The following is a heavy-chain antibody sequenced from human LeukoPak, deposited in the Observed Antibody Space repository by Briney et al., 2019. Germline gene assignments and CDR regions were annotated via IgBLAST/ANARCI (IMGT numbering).Heavy chain of an antibody. D-gene: IGHD5/OR15-5a*01. CDR3: GNTVGLVSAPRYYFDV. Sequence: QPGGSLRLSCAASGFTFSSYAMSWVRQAPGKGLEWVSAISGPGGSCDYADSVKGRFTISRDNSTNTLFLQMNSLRAADTAIYYCGNTVGLVSAPRYYFDVWGQGTLVTVSS. V-gene: IGHV3-23*01. CDR2: ISGPGGSC. J-gene: IGHJ4*02. CDR1: GFTFSSYA.